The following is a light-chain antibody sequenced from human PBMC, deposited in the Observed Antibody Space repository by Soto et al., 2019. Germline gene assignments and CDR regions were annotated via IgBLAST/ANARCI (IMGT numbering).Light chain of an antibody. V-gene: IGKV1-39*01. Sequence: DIQMTPSPSSLSASVGDRVTITCRASQSISNYLNWYQQKPGKAPKLLIYAASSMQSGVPSRFSGGGSETDFTLTISSLQPDDSATYYCQQSFSPLWTFGQGTKVEV. CDR3: QQSFSPLWT. J-gene: IGKJ1*01. CDR2: AAS. CDR1: QSISNY.